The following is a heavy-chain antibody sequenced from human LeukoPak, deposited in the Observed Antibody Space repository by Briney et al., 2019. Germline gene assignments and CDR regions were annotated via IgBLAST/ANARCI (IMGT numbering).Heavy chain of an antibody. CDR1: GGSISGYY. Sequence: SETLSLTCTVSGGSISGYYWSWIRQPPGKGLEWIGYIYYSGNTNYNLSLKSRVTISVDTSKNQFSLKLSSVTAADTAVYYCASISYYYDSSGYLFDYWGQGTLVTVSS. V-gene: IGHV4-59*08. D-gene: IGHD3-22*01. CDR2: IYYSGNT. J-gene: IGHJ4*02. CDR3: ASISYYYDSSGYLFDY.